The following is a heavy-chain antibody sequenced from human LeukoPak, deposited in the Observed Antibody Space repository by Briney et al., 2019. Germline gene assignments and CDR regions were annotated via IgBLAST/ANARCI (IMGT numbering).Heavy chain of an antibody. Sequence: ASVKVSCKASGYIFSNYGISWVRQAPGQGLEWLGWISGYNGNTKYAENLKDRVIMTTDTSTSTVFFELRSLRSEDTAVYYCAKDMLYDSSGPVFAYWGQGTLVTVSS. J-gene: IGHJ4*02. D-gene: IGHD3-22*01. CDR3: AKDMLYDSSGPVFAY. V-gene: IGHV1-18*01. CDR1: GYIFSNYG. CDR2: ISGYNGNT.